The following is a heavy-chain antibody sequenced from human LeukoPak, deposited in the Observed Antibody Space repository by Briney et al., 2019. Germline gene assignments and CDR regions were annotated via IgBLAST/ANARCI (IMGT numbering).Heavy chain of an antibody. V-gene: IGHV1-2*02. CDR2: INPNSGDT. D-gene: IGHD2-8*01. J-gene: IGHJ4*02. CDR3: ARVPNWRYYLDY. CDR1: GYTFTGYW. Sequence: GASVKVSCKASGYTFTGYWMHWVRQAPGQGLEWMGWINPNSGDTNYGQKFQGRVTMTRDTSISTAYMELSRLRSDDTAVYYCARVPNWRYYLDYWGQGTLVTVSS.